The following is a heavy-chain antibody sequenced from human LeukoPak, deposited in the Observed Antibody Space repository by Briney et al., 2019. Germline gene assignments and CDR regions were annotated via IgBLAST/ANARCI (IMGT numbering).Heavy chain of an antibody. J-gene: IGHJ4*02. CDR1: GGSITSSSYS. CDR3: ARQGYSYGTFDY. Sequence: SETLSLTCTVSGGSITSSSYSWGWIRQPPGKGLEWTASMSYSGSTYYNPSLKSRVTISVDTSKNQFSLKLSSVTAADTAVYYCARQGYSYGTFDYWGQGTLVTVSS. CDR2: MSYSGST. V-gene: IGHV4-39*01. D-gene: IGHD5-18*01.